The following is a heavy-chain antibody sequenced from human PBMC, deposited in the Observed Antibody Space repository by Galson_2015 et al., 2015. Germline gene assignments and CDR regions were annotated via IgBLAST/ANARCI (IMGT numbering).Heavy chain of an antibody. CDR1: GGSFSTYA. CDR2: ITPLFGIA. D-gene: IGHD2-2*01. Sequence: SVKVSCKASGGSFSTYAISWVRQAPGQGLEWMGGITPLFGIANYAQKFQGRVTITADKSTSTAYMEVSSLRSEDTAVYYCARASQDCSRASCPYNYWGQGTLVTVSS. J-gene: IGHJ4*02. CDR3: ARASQDCSRASCPYNY. V-gene: IGHV1-69*10.